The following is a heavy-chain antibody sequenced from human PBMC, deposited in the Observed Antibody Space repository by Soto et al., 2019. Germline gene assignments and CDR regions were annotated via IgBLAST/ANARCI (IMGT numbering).Heavy chain of an antibody. CDR3: ERGRYGDY. D-gene: IGHD1-1*01. V-gene: IGHV1-18*01. CDR2: ISAHNGNT. Sequence: QVHLVQSGAEVKKPGASVKVSCKGSGYAFTTYGITWVRQAPGQGLEWMGWISAHNGNTNYAQKLQGRVTVTRDTSTSTAYMELRSRRSDDPAVYYCERGRYGDYWGQGALVTVSS. J-gene: IGHJ4*02. CDR1: GYAFTTYG.